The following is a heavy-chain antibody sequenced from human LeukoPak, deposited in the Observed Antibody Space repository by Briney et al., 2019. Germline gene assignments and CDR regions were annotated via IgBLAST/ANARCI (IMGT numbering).Heavy chain of an antibody. J-gene: IGHJ5*02. V-gene: IGHV1-18*01. CDR1: GYTFTSYG. D-gene: IGHD6-13*01. CDR2: ISAYNGNT. CDR3: ARDLRPELAAAGYNWFDP. Sequence: GASVKVSCKASGYTFTSYGISWVRQAPGQGLEWMGWISAYNGNTNYAQKLQGRVTMTTDTSTSTAYVELRSLRSDDTAVYYCARDLRPELAAAGYNWFDPWGQGTLVTVSS.